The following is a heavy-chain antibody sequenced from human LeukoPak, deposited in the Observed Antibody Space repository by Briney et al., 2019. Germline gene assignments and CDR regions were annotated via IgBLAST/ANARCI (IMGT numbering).Heavy chain of an antibody. V-gene: IGHV4-34*01. CDR3: ARQLPYYYDSSGYQRMIDY. CDR2: IYHSGST. Sequence: SETLSLTCAVYGGSFSGYYWSWIRQPPGKGLEWIGSIYHSGSTYYNPSLKSRVTISVDTSKNQFSLELSSVTAADTAVYYCARQLPYYYDSSGYQRMIDYWGQGTLATVSS. CDR1: GGSFSGYY. J-gene: IGHJ4*02. D-gene: IGHD3-22*01.